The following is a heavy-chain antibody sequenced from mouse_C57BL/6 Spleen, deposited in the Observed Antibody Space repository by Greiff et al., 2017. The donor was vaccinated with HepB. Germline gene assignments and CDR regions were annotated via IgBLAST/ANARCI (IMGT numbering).Heavy chain of an antibody. CDR2: IYPRSGNT. D-gene: IGHD2-4*01. V-gene: IGHV1-81*01. Sequence: VQLQQSGAELARPGASVKLSCKASGYTFTSYGISWVKQRTGQGLEWIGEIYPRSGNTYYNEKFKGKATLTADKSSSTAYLELRSLTSADSAVYFCARNDYDESPFAYWGQGTLVTVST. CDR1: GYTFTSYG. CDR3: ARNDYDESPFAY. J-gene: IGHJ3*01.